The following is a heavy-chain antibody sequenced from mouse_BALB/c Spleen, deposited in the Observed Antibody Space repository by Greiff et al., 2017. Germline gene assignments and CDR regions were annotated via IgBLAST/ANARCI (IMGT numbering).Heavy chain of an antibody. CDR1: GYTFTSYY. CDR2: INPSNGGT. Sequence: QVQLQQSGAELVKPGASVKLSCKASGYTFTSYYMYWVKQRPGQGLEWIGEINPSNGGTNFNEKFKSKATLTVDKSSSTAYMQLSSLTSEDSAVYYCTRGGEGFDYWGQGTTLTVSS. V-gene: IGHV1S81*02. J-gene: IGHJ2*01. CDR3: TRGGEGFDY.